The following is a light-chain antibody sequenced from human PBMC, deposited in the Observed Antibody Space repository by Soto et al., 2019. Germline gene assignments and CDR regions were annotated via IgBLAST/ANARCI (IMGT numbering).Light chain of an antibody. CDR1: QSVSSN. Sequence: EIVMPQSPATLSVSPGERATLSCRASQSVSSNLAWYQQKPGQAPRLLIYGASTRATGIPARFSGSGSGTEFTLTISSLQSEDFAVYYSQQYNLSPRTFRQG. V-gene: IGKV3-15*01. CDR2: GAS. J-gene: IGKJ5*01. CDR3: QQYNLSPRT.